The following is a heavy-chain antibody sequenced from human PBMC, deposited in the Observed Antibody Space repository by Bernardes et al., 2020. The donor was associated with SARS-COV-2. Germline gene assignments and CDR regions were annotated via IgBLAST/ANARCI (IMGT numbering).Heavy chain of an antibody. CDR1: GDSINSASYR. CDR3: AREGMFCSGGSCYSPLGSRWFDP. D-gene: IGHD2-15*01. CDR2: LSYGGNT. J-gene: IGHJ5*02. Sequence: SETLSLTCSVSGDSINSASYRWGWIRQAPGKGLEWIGSLSYGGNTYYTPSLRSRVTMSVDTSNTQFSLRLTSVTAADTAVYYCAREGMFCSGGSCYSPLGSRWFDPWGQGTLVTVSS. V-gene: IGHV4-39*07.